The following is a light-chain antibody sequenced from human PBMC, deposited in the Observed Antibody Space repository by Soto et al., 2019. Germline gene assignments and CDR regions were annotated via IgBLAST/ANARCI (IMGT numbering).Light chain of an antibody. V-gene: IGLV2-14*01. CDR1: SSDVGGYNY. J-gene: IGLJ1*01. CDR3: GSGTSSSTYV. CDR2: EVS. Sequence: QSALTQPASVSGSPGQSLTISFTGNSSDVGGYNYVAWYQQHPGKAPKLMIYEVSNRPSGVSNRFSGSKSGNTAYLTRSGLKDEVVADYYCGSGTSSSTYVVGTGTKVTVL.